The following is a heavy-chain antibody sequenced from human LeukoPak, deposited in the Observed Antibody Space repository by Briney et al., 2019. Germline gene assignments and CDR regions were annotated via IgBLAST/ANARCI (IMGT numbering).Heavy chain of an antibody. D-gene: IGHD2-15*01. V-gene: IGHV4-30-2*01. Sequence: SETLSLTCTVSGGSISSGGYYWSWIRQPPGKGLEWIGYIYHSGSTYYNPSLKSRVTISVDRSKNQFSLKLSSVTAADTAVYYCATSRLGSFAGNWFDPWGQGTLSPSPQ. J-gene: IGHJ5*02. CDR1: GGSISSGGYY. CDR3: ATSRLGSFAGNWFDP. CDR2: IYHSGST.